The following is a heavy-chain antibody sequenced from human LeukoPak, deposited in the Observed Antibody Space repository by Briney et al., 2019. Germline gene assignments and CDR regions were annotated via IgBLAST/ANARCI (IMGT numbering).Heavy chain of an antibody. V-gene: IGHV1-24*01. CDR2: FDPEDGET. J-gene: IGHJ4*02. CDR3: ATVRHYYDSSGYRY. Sequence: GASVKVSCKASGYTFTSYGISWVRQAPGKGLEWMGGFDPEDGETIYAQKFQGRVTMTEDTSTDTAYMELSSLRSEDTAVYYCATVRHYYDSSGYRYWGQGTLVTVSS. CDR1: GYTFTSYG. D-gene: IGHD3-22*01.